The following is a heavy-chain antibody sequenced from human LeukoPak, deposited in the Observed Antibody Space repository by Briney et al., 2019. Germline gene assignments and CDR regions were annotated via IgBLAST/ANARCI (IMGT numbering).Heavy chain of an antibody. CDR3: ARETRSDFWSGYATIAHFDI. CDR1: GYTFTSYY. D-gene: IGHD3-3*01. Sequence: ASVKVSCKASGYTFTSYYMHWVRQAPGQGLEWMGIINPSGGSTSYAQKFQGRVTMTRDTSTSTVYMELSSLRSEDTAVYYCARETRSDFWSGYATIAHFDIWGQGTMVTVSS. J-gene: IGHJ3*02. CDR2: INPSGGST. V-gene: IGHV1-46*01.